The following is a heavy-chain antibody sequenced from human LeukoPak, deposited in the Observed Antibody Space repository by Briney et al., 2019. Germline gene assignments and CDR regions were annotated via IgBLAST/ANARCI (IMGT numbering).Heavy chain of an antibody. CDR2: INHSGST. Sequence: SETLSLTCAVYGASFSGYYWSWIRQPPGKGLEWIGEINHSGSTNYNPSLKSRVSISVDSSKNQFSLKVSSVTAANTAVYYCARGSDTAAGLYWGQGTLVTVSS. D-gene: IGHD6-13*01. V-gene: IGHV4-34*01. CDR3: ARGSDTAAGLY. J-gene: IGHJ4*02. CDR1: GASFSGYY.